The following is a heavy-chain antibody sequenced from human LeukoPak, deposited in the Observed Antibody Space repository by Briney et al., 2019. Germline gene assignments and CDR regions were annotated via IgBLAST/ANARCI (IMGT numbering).Heavy chain of an antibody. CDR2: IYYSGST. J-gene: IGHJ4*02. CDR1: GGSINSYY. V-gene: IGHV4-59*08. CDR3: ARHSVSSPHYFDC. D-gene: IGHD1-26*01. Sequence: PSETLSLTCTASGGSINSYYWSWLRQPPGKGLEWIGFIYYSGSTLYKSPLKSRVTISVDTSKNQFSLRLSSVTAADTAVYYCARHSVSSPHYFDCWGQGTLVTVSS.